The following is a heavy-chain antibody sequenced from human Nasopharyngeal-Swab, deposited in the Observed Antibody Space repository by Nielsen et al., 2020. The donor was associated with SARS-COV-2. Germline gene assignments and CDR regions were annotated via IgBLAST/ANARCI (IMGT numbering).Heavy chain of an antibody. V-gene: IGHV3-49*03. J-gene: IGHJ6*03. CDR2: IRSKAYGGTT. Sequence: GESLKISCTASGFTFGDYAMSWFRQAPGKGLEWVGFIRSKAYGGTTEYAASVKGRFTISRDDSKSIAYLQMNSLKTEDTAVYYCTGVPGFGTYYYYMDVWGKGTTVTVSS. D-gene: IGHD1-1*01. CDR3: TGVPGFGTYYYYMDV. CDR1: GFTFGDYA.